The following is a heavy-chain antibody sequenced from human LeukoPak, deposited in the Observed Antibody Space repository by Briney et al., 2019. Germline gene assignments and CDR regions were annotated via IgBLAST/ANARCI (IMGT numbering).Heavy chain of an antibody. D-gene: IGHD6-19*01. CDR2: ISSITSTM. V-gene: IGHV3-48*01. CDR3: ARNMYTSGLYRLGY. Sequence: PGGSLRLSCAASGFIFSDYSMNWVRQAPGRGLEWVSYISSITSTMYYADSVKGRFTISRDNAQNSLYLQMNSLRAEDTDVYYCARNMYTSGLYRLGYWGQGTLVTVSS. CDR1: GFIFSDYS. J-gene: IGHJ4*02.